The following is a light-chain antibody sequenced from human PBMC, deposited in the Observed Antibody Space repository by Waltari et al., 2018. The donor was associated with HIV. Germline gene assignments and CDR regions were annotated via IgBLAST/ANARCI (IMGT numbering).Light chain of an antibody. V-gene: IGLV3-10*01. CDR1: ALPKKY. Sequence: SYELTQPPSVAVSPGQTARTTCTGSALPKKYSSWYQQKSGKAPVLVIYEDSKRPSGFPERFSGSSSGTTATLTISGAQVEDEADYYCYSTDNSGHHRVFGTGTKLTVL. CDR2: EDS. CDR3: YSTDNSGHHRV. J-gene: IGLJ2*01.